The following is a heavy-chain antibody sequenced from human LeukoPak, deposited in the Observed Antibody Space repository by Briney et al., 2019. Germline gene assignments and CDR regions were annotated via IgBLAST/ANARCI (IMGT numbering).Heavy chain of an antibody. J-gene: IGHJ2*01. CDR3: AADPPLSYCSSTSCPWYFDL. V-gene: IGHV1-58*02. D-gene: IGHD2-2*01. CDR2: IAVGSGNT. Sequence: SVKVSCKASGFTFTSSAMQWVRQARGQRLEWIGWIAVGSGNTNYAQKFQERVTITRDMSTSTAYMELSSLRSEDTAVYYCAADPPLSYCSSTSCPWYFDLWGRGTLVTVSS. CDR1: GFTFTSSA.